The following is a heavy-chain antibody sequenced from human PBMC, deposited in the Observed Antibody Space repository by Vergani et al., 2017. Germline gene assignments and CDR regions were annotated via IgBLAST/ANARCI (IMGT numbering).Heavy chain of an antibody. CDR1: GGSFSGYY. D-gene: IGHD3-3*01. CDR2: INHSGST. Sequence: QVQLQQWGAGLLKPSETLSLTCAVYGGSFSGYYWSWIRQPPGKGLEWIGEINHSGSTYYNPSLKSRVTISVDTSKNQFSLKLSSVTAADTAVYYCARHQSITIFGVLPYFDYWGQGTLVTVSS. V-gene: IGHV4-34*01. J-gene: IGHJ4*02. CDR3: ARHQSITIFGVLPYFDY.